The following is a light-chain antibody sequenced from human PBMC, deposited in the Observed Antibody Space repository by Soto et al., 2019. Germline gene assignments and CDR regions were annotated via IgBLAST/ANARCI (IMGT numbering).Light chain of an antibody. CDR2: DVN. J-gene: IGLJ1*01. CDR1: SSDVGGYKY. V-gene: IGLV2-11*01. Sequence: QPRSVSGSPGQSVTISCTGTSSDVGGYKYVSWYQQHPGKAPKVIIFDVNKRPSGVPGRFSGSKSGNTASLTISGLQTEDDADYYCCSYTGSFYIFGTGTKVTVL. CDR3: CSYTGSFYI.